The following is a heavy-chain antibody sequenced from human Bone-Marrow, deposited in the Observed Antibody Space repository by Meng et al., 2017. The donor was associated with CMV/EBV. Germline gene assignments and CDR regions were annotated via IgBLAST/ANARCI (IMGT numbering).Heavy chain of an antibody. D-gene: IGHD3-10*01. CDR1: GYTFTSYY. Sequence: ASVKVSCKASGYTFTSYYIHWVRQAPGQGLEWMGIINPSGGGTTYAQKFQGRVTVTRDTSTSTVYLELRSLRSDDTAVYYCARVSDLWGENWFDPWGQGTLVTVSS. V-gene: IGHV1-46*01. CDR3: ARVSDLWGENWFDP. CDR2: INPSGGGT. J-gene: IGHJ5*02.